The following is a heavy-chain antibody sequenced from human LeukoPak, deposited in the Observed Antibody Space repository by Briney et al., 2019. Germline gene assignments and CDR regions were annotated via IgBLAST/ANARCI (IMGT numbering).Heavy chain of an antibody. Sequence: ASVKVSCKASGYTFTGYYMHWVRQAPGQGLEWMGWINLNSGGTNYAQKFQGRVTMTRDTSISTAYMELSRLRSDDTAVYYCARDSSPYYYYYMDVWGKGTTVTVSS. CDR1: GYTFTGYY. J-gene: IGHJ6*03. D-gene: IGHD6-6*01. CDR3: ARDSSPYYYYYMDV. CDR2: INLNSGGT. V-gene: IGHV1-2*02.